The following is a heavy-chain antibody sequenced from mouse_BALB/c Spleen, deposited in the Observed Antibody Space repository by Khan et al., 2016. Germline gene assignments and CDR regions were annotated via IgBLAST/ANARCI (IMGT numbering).Heavy chain of an antibody. V-gene: IGHV1-18*01. Sequence: VQLQQSGPALVKPGASVKISCKSSGYSFTGYYMHWVKQSHGKSLEWIGRVNPDNGGTNYNQKFKGKAIITVDKSSITAYMEFRSLTSEDSAFYYCARDDYAWFGYWGQGTLVTVSA. CDR3: ARDDYAWFGY. CDR1: GYSFTGYY. D-gene: IGHD2-4*01. CDR2: VNPDNGGT. J-gene: IGHJ3*01.